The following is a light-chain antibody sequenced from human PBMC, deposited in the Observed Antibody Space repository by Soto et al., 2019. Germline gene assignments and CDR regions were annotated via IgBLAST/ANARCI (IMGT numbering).Light chain of an antibody. V-gene: IGKV3-20*01. Sequence: ETVLTQSPGTLSLSPGEGATLSCRASQTVGASQLAWYQQKPGQSPRLLIYGVSNRATDIPDRFGGSGSGTDFTLTISRLEPEDFALYYCHRYSHPPHPFGQGTKLELK. CDR1: QTVGASQ. J-gene: IGKJ2*01. CDR3: HRYSHPPHP. CDR2: GVS.